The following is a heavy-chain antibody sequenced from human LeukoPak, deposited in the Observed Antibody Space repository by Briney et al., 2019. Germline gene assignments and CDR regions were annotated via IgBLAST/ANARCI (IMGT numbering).Heavy chain of an antibody. CDR2: INPNSGGT. J-gene: IGHJ4*02. CDR1: GYTFTGYY. V-gene: IGHV1-2*02. CDR3: ARRSIKIATVFDY. Sequence: ASVKVSCKASGYTFTGYYMHWVRQAPGQGLEWMGWINPNSGGTNYAQKFQGRVTMTRDTSISTAYMELSRLRSDDTAVYYCARRSIKIATVFDYWGQGTLVTVSS. D-gene: IGHD6-13*01.